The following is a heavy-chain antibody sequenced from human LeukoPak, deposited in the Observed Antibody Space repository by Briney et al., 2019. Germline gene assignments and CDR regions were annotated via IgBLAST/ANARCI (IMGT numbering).Heavy chain of an antibody. J-gene: IGHJ6*02. CDR3: ARTGSSSLYYYGMDV. V-gene: IGHV4-4*07. CDR2: IYTSGST. CDR1: GGSISSYY. Sequence: SETLSLTYTVSGGSISSYYWSWIRQPAGKGLEWIGRIYTSGSTNYNPSLKSRVTMPVDTSKNQFSLKLSSVTAADTAVYYCARTGSSSLYYYGMDVWGQGTTVTVSS. D-gene: IGHD6-6*01.